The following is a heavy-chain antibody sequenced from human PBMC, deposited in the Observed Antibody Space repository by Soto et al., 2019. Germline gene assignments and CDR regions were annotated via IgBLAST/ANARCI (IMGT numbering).Heavy chain of an antibody. CDR3: THSWTYYSDNSV. J-gene: IGHJ3*01. Sequence: EEQLVESGGGLVKPGGSLRLSCACSGFTFSLAWMNWVRQAPGKWLEWVGRIKSEGSGGTTDYAAPVQGRVTISRDDSKNTLYLQMNNLKTEDTAVYYCTHSWTYYSDNSVWVHGTMVTVSS. D-gene: IGHD3-22*01. CDR2: IKSEGSGGTT. V-gene: IGHV3-15*07. CDR1: GFTFSLAW.